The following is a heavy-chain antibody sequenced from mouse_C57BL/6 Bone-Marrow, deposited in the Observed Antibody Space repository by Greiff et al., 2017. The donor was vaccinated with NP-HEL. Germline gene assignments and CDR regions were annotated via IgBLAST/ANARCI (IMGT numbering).Heavy chain of an antibody. CDR3: AREGATVVEKVYWYFDV. J-gene: IGHJ1*03. Sequence: EVNVVESEGGLVQPGSSMKLSCTASGFTFSDYYMAWVRQVPEKGLEWVANINYDGSSTYYLDSLKSRFIISRDNAKNILYLQMSSLKSEDTATYYCAREGATVVEKVYWYFDVWGTGTTVTVSS. D-gene: IGHD1-1*01. CDR1: GFTFSDYY. V-gene: IGHV5-16*01. CDR2: INYDGSST.